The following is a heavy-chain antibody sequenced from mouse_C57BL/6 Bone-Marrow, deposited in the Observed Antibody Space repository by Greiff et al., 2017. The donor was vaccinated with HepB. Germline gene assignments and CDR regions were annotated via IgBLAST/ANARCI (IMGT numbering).Heavy chain of an antibody. CDR3: VKAVSSGSSYTWFAY. CDR2: IRNKANGYTT. D-gene: IGHD1-1*01. J-gene: IGHJ3*01. V-gene: IGHV7-4*01. CDR1: GFTFNDYQ. Sequence: EVKLMESGGGLVQPGASLRLSCAASGFTFNDYQMSWVRQAPGKAPEWLSLIRNKANGYTTEYTASVKGRFTISRDNSQNILYLQMNTLRAEDSATYYCVKAVSSGSSYTWFAYWGQGTLVTVSA.